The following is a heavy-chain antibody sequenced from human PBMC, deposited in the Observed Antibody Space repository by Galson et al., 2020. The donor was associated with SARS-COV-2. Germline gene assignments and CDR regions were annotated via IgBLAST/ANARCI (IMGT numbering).Heavy chain of an antibody. CDR3: ARDVSGIGSYGWFDP. J-gene: IGHJ5*02. V-gene: IGHV3-11*01. CDR2: ISSIGSSI. CDR1: GFPFSDFY. Sequence: GGSLRLSCAASGFPFSDFYMSWIRQAPGKGLEWVAYISSIGSSIYYADSVKGQFTMSRDNAKNSLYLQMNSLRAEDTAVYYCARDVSGIGSYGWFDPWGQGTLVTVSS. D-gene: IGHD1-26*01.